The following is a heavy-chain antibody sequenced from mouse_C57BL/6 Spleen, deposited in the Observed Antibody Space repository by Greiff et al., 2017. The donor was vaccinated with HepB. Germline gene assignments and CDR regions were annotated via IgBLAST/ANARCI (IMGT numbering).Heavy chain of an antibody. CDR1: GFTFSSYA. CDR2: ISDGGSYT. J-gene: IGHJ4*01. CDR3: ARDRDLLFYAVDY. Sequence: EVQGVESGGGLVKPGGSLKLSCAASGFTFSSYAMSWVRQTPEKRLEWVATISDGGSYTYYPDNVKGRFTISRDNAKNNLYLQMSHLKSEDTAMYYCARDRDLLFYAVDYWGQGTSVTVSS. D-gene: IGHD2-1*01. V-gene: IGHV5-4*01.